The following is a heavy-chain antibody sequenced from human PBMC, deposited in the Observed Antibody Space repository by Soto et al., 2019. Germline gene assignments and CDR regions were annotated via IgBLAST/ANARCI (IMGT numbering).Heavy chain of an antibody. V-gene: IGHV5-10-1*04. CDR1: GYNFTSYG. CDR2: IDPRDSNP. CDR3: ATPHGCSGSSCCRQPSDL. J-gene: IGHJ1*01. Sequence: ESMRDSYNGAGYNFTSYGIGRVSKKHGKCLEWMGTIDPRDSNPIDSPSFQGQVSISVDKSISTAFLQWSSLQASDTAMYFCATPHGCSGSSCCRQPSDLWGQRTLDTVSP. D-gene: IGHD2-15*01.